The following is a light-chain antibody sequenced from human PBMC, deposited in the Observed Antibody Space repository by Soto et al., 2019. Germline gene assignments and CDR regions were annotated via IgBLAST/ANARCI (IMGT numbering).Light chain of an antibody. CDR2: DAS. CDR1: QSVGSY. V-gene: IGKV3-11*01. CDR3: QQRSNWPRGT. J-gene: IGKJ2*01. Sequence: EIVLTQSPATLSLSPGERATHSCRASQSVGSYLGWYQHKPGQAPRLLIYDASNRAPGIPARFSGSGSGTDFTLTISNLEPEDFAVYYCQQRSNWPRGTFGQGTKLEIK.